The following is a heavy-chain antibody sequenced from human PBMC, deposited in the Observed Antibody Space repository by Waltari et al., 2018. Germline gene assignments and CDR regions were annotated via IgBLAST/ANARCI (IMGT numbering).Heavy chain of an antibody. J-gene: IGHJ3*02. CDR1: GGSISSGGYS. V-gene: IGHV4-30-2*01. CDR3: ASRKSSSWYGDAFDI. Sequence: QLQLQESGSGLVKPSQTLSLTCAVSGGSISSGGYSWSWIRQPPGKGLEWIGYIYHSGSTYYNPSRKSRVTISVDRSKNQFSLKLSSVTAADTAVYYCASRKSSSWYGDAFDIWGQGTMVTVSS. CDR2: IYHSGST. D-gene: IGHD6-13*01.